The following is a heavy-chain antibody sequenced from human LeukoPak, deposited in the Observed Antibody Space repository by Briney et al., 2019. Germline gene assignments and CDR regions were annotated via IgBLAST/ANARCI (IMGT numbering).Heavy chain of an antibody. CDR3: ARDVPSTGTQGWFDP. CDR1: GFTFSCYA. CDR2: LRNDGRSK. Sequence: GGSLRLSCAASGFTFSCYAMHWVRQAPGKGLEWVAFLRNDGRSKYYADSVKGRFTISTDSSKNTLYLEMNSLRAEDTAVYYCARDVPSTGTQGWFDPWGQGTLVTVSS. D-gene: IGHD1-1*01. J-gene: IGHJ5*02. V-gene: IGHV3-30*02.